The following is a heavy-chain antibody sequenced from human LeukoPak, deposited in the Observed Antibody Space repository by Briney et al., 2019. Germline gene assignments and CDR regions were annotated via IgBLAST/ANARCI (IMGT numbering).Heavy chain of an antibody. D-gene: IGHD1-26*01. CDR1: GGSISSYY. V-gene: IGHV4-4*07. CDR3: ARLCGNYQNYFDY. CDR2: ISTSGST. J-gene: IGHJ4*02. Sequence: SETLSLTCTVSGGSISSYYWSWIRQPAGKGLESIGHISTSGSTNYNPSLKSRVTMSVDTSKNQFSLKLSSVTAADTAVYYCARLCGNYQNYFDYWGQGTLVTVSS.